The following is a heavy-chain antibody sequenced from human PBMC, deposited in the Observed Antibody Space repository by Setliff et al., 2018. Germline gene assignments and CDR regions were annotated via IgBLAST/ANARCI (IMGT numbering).Heavy chain of an antibody. D-gene: IGHD1-26*01. J-gene: IGHJ4*02. CDR3: AREHVSGHSEY. CDR2: VYPGDSDT. V-gene: IGHV5-51*01. CDR1: GYRFTTYW. Sequence: GESLKISCKGSGYRFTTYWIAWVRQKPGKGLEWTGIVYPGDSDTQYSPSFQGQVTFSSDKSINTAYLHLSSLKASDTAMYYCAREHVSGHSEYWGQGTLVTVSS.